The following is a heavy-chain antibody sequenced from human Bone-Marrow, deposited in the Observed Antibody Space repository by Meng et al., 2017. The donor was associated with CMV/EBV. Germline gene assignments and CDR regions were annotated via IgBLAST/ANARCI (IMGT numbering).Heavy chain of an antibody. CDR2: IYTGGST. J-gene: IGHJ2*01. CDR3: ARVISPYWYFDL. D-gene: IGHD2/OR15-2a*01. Sequence: SWAASGFTVSNNYRRWVRQAPGKGLEWVSVIYTGGSTDYADSVKGRFTISRDNTKNTLYLQMNSLRAEDTAVYYCARVISPYWYFDLWGRGTLVTVSS. CDR1: GFTVSNNY. V-gene: IGHV3-66*02.